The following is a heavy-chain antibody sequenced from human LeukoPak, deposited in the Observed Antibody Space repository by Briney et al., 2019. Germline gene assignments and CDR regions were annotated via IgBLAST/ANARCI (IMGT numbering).Heavy chain of an antibody. CDR3: AREYQLLSCYYYGMDV. CDR2: INHSGST. CDR1: GGSFSGYY. D-gene: IGHD2-2*01. J-gene: IGHJ6*02. V-gene: IGHV4-34*01. Sequence: SETLSLTCAVYGGSFSGYYWSWIRQPPGKGLEWIGEINHSGSTYYNPSLKSRVTISVDTSKNQFSLKLSSVTAADTAVYYCAREYQLLSCYYYGMDVWGQGTTVTVSS.